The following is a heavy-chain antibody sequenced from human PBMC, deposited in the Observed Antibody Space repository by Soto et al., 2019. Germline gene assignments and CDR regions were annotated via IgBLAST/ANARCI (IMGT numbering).Heavy chain of an antibody. CDR1: GYSFSTHW. J-gene: IGHJ4*02. V-gene: IGHV5-51*01. CDR2: IYPGNSDT. D-gene: IGHD3-22*01. CDR3: ARISCSIGFCWRLDY. Sequence: GESLKISCKGSGYSFSTHWIAWVRQMPGKGLEWMGIIYPGNSDTTYSPSFEGQVSMSADKATSTAYLQWNSLKASDTAKYYCARISCSIGFCWRLDYWGQGTPVTVSS.